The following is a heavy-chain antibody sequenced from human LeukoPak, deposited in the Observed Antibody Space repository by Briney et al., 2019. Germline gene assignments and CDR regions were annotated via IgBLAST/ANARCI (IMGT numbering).Heavy chain of an antibody. CDR2: ISYDGGKR. CDR1: GFSFSSYG. Sequence: PGGSLRLSCAASGFSFSSYGMHWVRQAPGKGLEWVAFISYDGGKRFFGESVKGRFTIARDNSENSLYLQMNSLRAEDTAVYYCARPRVGATGWFDPWGQGTLVTVSS. J-gene: IGHJ5*02. CDR3: ARPRVGATGWFDP. V-gene: IGHV3-33*05. D-gene: IGHD1-26*01.